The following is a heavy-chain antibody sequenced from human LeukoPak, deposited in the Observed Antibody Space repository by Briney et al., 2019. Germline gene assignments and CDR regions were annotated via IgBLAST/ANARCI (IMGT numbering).Heavy chain of an antibody. Sequence: PSETLSLTCTVSGGSISSGSYYWSWIRQPPGKGLEWIGRIYTSGSTNYNPSLKSRVTISVDTSKNQFSLKLSSVTAADTAVYYCARDEPTYYCSSTSCPPGAFDIWGQGTMVTVSS. V-gene: IGHV4-61*02. CDR1: GGSISSGSYY. D-gene: IGHD2-2*01. CDR2: IYTSGST. J-gene: IGHJ3*02. CDR3: ARDEPTYYCSSTSCPPGAFDI.